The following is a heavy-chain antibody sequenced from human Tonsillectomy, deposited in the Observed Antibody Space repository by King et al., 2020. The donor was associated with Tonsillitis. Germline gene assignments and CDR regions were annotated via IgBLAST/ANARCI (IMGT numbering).Heavy chain of an antibody. CDR2: IHYTGST. V-gene: IGHV4-59*08. J-gene: IGHJ4*02. CDR3: ARGLPGALGAVDY. Sequence: QLPESGPGVVKPSETLSLICTVSGDSISNYYWSWIRQPPGKGLDWIGYIHYTGSTSHNPSLKSRVTISIDTSKNQFSLKLTSVTAADTAVYYCARGLPGALGAVDYWGQGTLVTVSS. D-gene: IGHD1-26*01. CDR1: GDSISNYY.